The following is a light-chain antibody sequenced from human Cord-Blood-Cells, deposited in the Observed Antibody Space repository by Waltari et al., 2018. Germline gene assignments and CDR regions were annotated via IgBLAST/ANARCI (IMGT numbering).Light chain of an antibody. J-gene: IGLJ1*01. CDR3: CSYAGSSTYV. CDR1: SSDVGRYNL. V-gene: IGLV2-23*02. Sequence: QSALTQPASVSGSPGQSITISCTGTSSDVGRYNLVPCYQQPPGKAPKLTIYEVSKRPSGVSNRFSGSKSGNTASLTISGLQAEDEADYYCCSYAGSSTYVFGTGTKVTVL. CDR2: EVS.